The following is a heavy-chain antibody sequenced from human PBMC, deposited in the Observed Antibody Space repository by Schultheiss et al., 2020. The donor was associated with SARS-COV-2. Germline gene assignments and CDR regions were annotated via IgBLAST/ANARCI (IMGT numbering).Heavy chain of an antibody. CDR3: ARHLTPGTPSNSFDP. CDR2: IYHSGST. CDR1: GDSISSNIYF. Sequence: SQTLSLTCTVSGDSISSNIYFWGWIRQPPGKGLEWIGSIYHSGSTTYNPSLKGRVSISLDMSKNQFSLKLRSVTAADTAVYYCARHLTPGTPSNSFDPWGQGALVTVSS. J-gene: IGHJ5*02. V-gene: IGHV4-39*01. D-gene: IGHD1-1*01.